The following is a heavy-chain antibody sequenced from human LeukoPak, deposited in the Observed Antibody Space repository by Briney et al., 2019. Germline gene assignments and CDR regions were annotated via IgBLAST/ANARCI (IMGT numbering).Heavy chain of an antibody. Sequence: GGSLRLSCAASGFTFSSYAMSWVRQAPGQGLDWVSTIYRSGTPHYADSVKGRFTISRDNSKNTLYLQMNSLRAEDTAVYFCARSGGHTFESWGQGTLVTVS. V-gene: IGHV3-23*05. CDR1: GFTFSSYA. CDR2: IYRSGTP. J-gene: IGHJ5*01. D-gene: IGHD3-16*01. CDR3: ARSGGHTFES.